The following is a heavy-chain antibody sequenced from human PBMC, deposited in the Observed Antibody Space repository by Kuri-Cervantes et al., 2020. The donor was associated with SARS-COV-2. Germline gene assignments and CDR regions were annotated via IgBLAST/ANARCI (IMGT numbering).Heavy chain of an antibody. V-gene: IGHV3-21*01. Sequence: GGSLRLSCAASGFTFSSYSMNWVRQAPGKGLEWVSSISSSSSYIYYADSVKGRFTISRDNAKNSLYLQMNSLRAEDTAVYHCARDVAAGRAYYYYMDVWGKGTTVTAP. CDR1: GFTFSSYS. J-gene: IGHJ6*03. CDR2: ISSSSSYI. D-gene: IGHD6-13*01. CDR3: ARDVAAGRAYYYYMDV.